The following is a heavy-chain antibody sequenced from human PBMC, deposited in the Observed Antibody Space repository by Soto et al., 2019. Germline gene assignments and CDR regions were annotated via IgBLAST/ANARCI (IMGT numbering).Heavy chain of an antibody. CDR1: GFTFSSYA. D-gene: IGHD5-12*01. CDR3: ARGGYSGYDKRDYSYYGMDV. CDR2: ISYDGSNK. V-gene: IGHV3-30-3*01. Sequence: PGGSLRLSCAASGFTFSSYAMHWVRQAPGKGLEWVAVISYDGSNKYYADSVKGRFTISRDNSKNTLYLQMNSLRAEDTAVYYCARGGYSGYDKRDYSYYGMDVWGQGTTVTVSS. J-gene: IGHJ6*02.